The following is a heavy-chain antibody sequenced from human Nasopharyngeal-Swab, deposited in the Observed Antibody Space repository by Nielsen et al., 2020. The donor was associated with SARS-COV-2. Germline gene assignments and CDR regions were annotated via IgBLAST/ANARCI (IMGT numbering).Heavy chain of an antibody. CDR3: AREKMEYYYDSSGYYRGAFDI. Sequence: GGSLRLSCAASGFTFTSYEMNWVRQAPGEGLEWVSYISSIGTTIYYADSVKGRFTISRENARDSLYLQMNSLRAEDTAVYYCAREKMEYYYDSSGYYRGAFDIWGQGTMVAVSS. J-gene: IGHJ3*02. V-gene: IGHV3-48*03. CDR1: GFTFTSYE. D-gene: IGHD3-22*01. CDR2: ISSIGTTI.